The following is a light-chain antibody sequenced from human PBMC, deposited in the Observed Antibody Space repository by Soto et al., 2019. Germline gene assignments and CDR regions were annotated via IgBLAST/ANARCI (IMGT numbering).Light chain of an antibody. CDR2: KAS. CDR1: QTISSW. J-gene: IGKJ1*01. CDR3: QHYNSYSEA. Sequence: DIQMTQSPSTLSGSVGDRVTITCRASQTISSWLAWYQQKPGKAPKLLIYKASTLKSGVPSRLSGSGSGTELTLPISSLQPDDFATYDCQHYNSYSEAVGQGTKVELK. V-gene: IGKV1-5*03.